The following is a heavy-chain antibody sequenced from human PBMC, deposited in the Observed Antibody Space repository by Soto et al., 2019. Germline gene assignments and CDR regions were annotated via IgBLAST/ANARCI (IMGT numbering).Heavy chain of an antibody. CDR3: AKEEGGDYYYYYGMDV. D-gene: IGHD4-17*01. CDR2: ISYGGSNK. Sequence: PGGSLRLSCAASGFTFSSYGMHWVRQAPGKGLEWVAVISYGGSNKYYADSVKGRFTISRDNSKNTLYLQMNSLRAEDTAVYYCAKEEGGDYYYYYGMDVWGQGTTVTVSS. V-gene: IGHV3-30*18. CDR1: GFTFSSYG. J-gene: IGHJ6*02.